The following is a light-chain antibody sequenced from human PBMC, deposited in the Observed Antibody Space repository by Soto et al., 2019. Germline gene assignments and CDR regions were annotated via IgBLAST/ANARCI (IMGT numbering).Light chain of an antibody. J-gene: IGKJ1*01. V-gene: IGKV1-39*01. Sequence: DIQMTQSPSTLSASVGDRVTITCRASQSISSWLAWYQQKPGKAPKLLIYAASSLQSGVPSRFSGSGSGTDFTLTISSLQPEDFATYYCQQSYSTPYVTFGQGTKVDIK. CDR3: QQSYSTPYVT. CDR2: AAS. CDR1: QSISSW.